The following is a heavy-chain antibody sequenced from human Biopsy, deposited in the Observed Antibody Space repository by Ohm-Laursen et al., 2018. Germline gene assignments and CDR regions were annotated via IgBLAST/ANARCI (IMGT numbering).Heavy chain of an antibody. CDR1: GFTFSDYY. CDR2: ISRSGSII. Sequence: SLRLSCAASGFTFSDYYMSWVRQAPGQGLEWLSYISRSGSIIDYADSVKGRFTISRDNAQNTLYLQMNSLRADDTAVYYCARDWGGDYGGNIDYYYFYGMDVWGQGTTVTVS. CDR3: ARDWGGDYGGNIDYYYFYGMDV. V-gene: IGHV3-11*01. D-gene: IGHD4-23*01. J-gene: IGHJ6*02.